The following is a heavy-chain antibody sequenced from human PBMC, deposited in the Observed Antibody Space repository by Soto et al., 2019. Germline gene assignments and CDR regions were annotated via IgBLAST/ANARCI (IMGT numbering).Heavy chain of an antibody. D-gene: IGHD1-26*01. Sequence: SETLSLTCTVSGGSISTYYWSWIRQPPGKGLEWIGYIYYSASTNYNPSLKSRVTMSVDTSKNQFSLKLSSVTAADTAVYYCARDAYSGSYYWFDPWGQGTLVTVSS. CDR2: IYYSAST. V-gene: IGHV4-59*01. CDR1: GGSISTYY. J-gene: IGHJ5*02. CDR3: ARDAYSGSYYWFDP.